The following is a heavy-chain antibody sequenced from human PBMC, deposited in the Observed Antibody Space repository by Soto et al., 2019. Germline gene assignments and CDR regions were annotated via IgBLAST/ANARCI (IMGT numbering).Heavy chain of an antibody. J-gene: IGHJ6*02. Sequence: PGGSLRLSCAASGFTFSSYGMHWVRQTPGKGLEWVAVIWYDGNNKYYADSVKGRFTISRDNSKNTLYLQMNSLRAEDTAVYYSARGLWGMDVWGQGTTVTVSS. V-gene: IGHV3-33*01. D-gene: IGHD2-21*01. CDR2: IWYDGNNK. CDR3: ARGLWGMDV. CDR1: GFTFSSYG.